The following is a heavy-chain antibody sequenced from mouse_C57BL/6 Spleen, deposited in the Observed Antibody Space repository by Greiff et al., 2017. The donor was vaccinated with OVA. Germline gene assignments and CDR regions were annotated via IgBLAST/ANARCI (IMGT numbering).Heavy chain of an antibody. CDR3: ARYTAQVFAY. V-gene: IGHV7-3*01. J-gene: IGHJ3*01. Sequence: EVKLEESGGGLVQPGGSLSLSCAASGFTFTDYYMSWVRQPPGKALEWLGFIRNKANGYTTEYSASVKGRFTISRDNSQSILYLQMNALRAEDSATYYCARYTAQVFAYWGQGTLVTVSA. CDR1: GFTFTDYY. D-gene: IGHD3-2*02. CDR2: IRNKANGYTT.